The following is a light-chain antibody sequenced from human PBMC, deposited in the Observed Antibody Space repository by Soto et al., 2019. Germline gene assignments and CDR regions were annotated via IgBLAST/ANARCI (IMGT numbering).Light chain of an antibody. CDR3: QQYNDWPPRIT. CDR1: QSVGSR. CDR2: DSS. J-gene: IGKJ5*01. V-gene: IGKV3-15*01. Sequence: EIVLTQSSDTVSVSPGEGVMVSCRASQSVGSRVAWYQQKFGQPPRLLIYDSSTRANGIPARFSGSGSETEFTLTISSLQSEDFAVYYCQQYNDWPPRITFGQGTRLEIK.